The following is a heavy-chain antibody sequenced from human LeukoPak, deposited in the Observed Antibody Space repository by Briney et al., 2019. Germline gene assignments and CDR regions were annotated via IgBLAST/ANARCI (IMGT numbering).Heavy chain of an antibody. D-gene: IGHD4-11*01. CDR1: GFTFSSYA. CDR2: ISYDGSNK. Sequence: GGSLRLSCAASGFTFSSYAMHWVRQAPGKGLEWVAVISYDGSNKYYADSVKGRFTISRDNSKNTLYLQMNSLRAEDTAVYYCAGSNYDITVFDYWGQGTLVTVSS. J-gene: IGHJ4*02. CDR3: AGSNYDITVFDY. V-gene: IGHV3-30-3*01.